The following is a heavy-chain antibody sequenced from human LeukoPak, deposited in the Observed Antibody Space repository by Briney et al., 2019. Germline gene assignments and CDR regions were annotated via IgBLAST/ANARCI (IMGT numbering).Heavy chain of an antibody. CDR2: IIPILGIA. CDR3: ARSAYYDSSGYFDY. V-gene: IGHV1-69*04. CDR1: GGTFSSYA. Sequence: SVKVSCKASGGTFSSYAISWVRQAPGQGLEWMGRIIPILGIANYAQKFQGRVTITADNSTSTAYMELSSLRSEDTAVYYCARSAYYDSSGYFDYWGQGTLVTVSS. J-gene: IGHJ4*02. D-gene: IGHD3-22*01.